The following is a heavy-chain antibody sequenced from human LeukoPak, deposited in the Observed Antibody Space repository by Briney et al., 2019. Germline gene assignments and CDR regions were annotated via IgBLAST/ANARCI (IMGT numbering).Heavy chain of an antibody. J-gene: IGHJ4*02. V-gene: IGHV1-46*01. CDR3: VRVDSDMVVDY. Sequence: ASVKVSCKASGYTFTSYYIHWVRQAPGQGLEWVGIISPSGGSTTYAQKFQGRVTMTRDTSTSTVYMEVSSLRSEDTAVYYCVRVDSDMVVDYWGQGTLVTVSS. CDR2: ISPSGGST. D-gene: IGHD5-18*01. CDR1: GYTFTSYY.